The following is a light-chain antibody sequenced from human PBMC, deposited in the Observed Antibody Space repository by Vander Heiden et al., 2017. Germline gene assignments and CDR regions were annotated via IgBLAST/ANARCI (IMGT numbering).Light chain of an antibody. Sequence: SYELTQPPSLSVSPGQTARITCSGDALPKQYAYWYQQKPGQAPVLVIYKDSERPSGIPERFSGSSSGTTVTLTISGVQAEDEADYYCQSADSSGTYFPWVFGGGTKLTVL. CDR2: KDS. CDR1: ALPKQY. CDR3: QSADSSGTYFPWV. V-gene: IGLV3-25*03. J-gene: IGLJ3*02.